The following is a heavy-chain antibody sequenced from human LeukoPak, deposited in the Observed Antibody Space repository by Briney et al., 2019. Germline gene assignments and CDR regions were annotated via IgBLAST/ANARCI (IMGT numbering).Heavy chain of an antibody. D-gene: IGHD5-18*01. V-gene: IGHV3-48*04. J-gene: IGHJ4*02. CDR2: ISSSSSTI. CDR3: ARPSRGYSYGIFDY. CDR1: GFTFSSYS. Sequence: GGSLRVSCAASGFTFSSYSMNWVRRAPGKGLEWVSYISSSSSTIYYADSVKGRFTISRDNAKNSLYLQMNSLRAEDTAVYYCARPSRGYSYGIFDYWGQGTLVTVSS.